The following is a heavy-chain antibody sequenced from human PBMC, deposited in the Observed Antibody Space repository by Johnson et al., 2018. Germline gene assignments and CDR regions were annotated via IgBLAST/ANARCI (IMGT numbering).Heavy chain of an antibody. V-gene: IGHV1-69*01. J-gene: IGHJ6*02. D-gene: IGHD4-11*01. CDR3: ARSTTTVTTGGYYYYGMDV. Sequence: QVQLVQSGAEVKKPGSSVKVSCKASGGTFSSYAISWVRQAPGQGLEWMGGIIPIFGTANYAQKFQGIVTITADESTSTAYMELSSLRSEDTAVYYCARSTTTVTTGGYYYYGMDVWGQGTTVTVSS. CDR2: IIPIFGTA. CDR1: GGTFSSYA.